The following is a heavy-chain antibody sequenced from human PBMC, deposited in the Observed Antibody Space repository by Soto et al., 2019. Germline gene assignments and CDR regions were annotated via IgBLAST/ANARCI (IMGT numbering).Heavy chain of an antibody. CDR2: ISGTGDST. Sequence: HPGGSLRLSCAASGFTFRSYPMSWVRQAPGKGLEWVSAISGTGDSTYYAESVKGRFIISRDNSTNTLFLQMNSLRVEDTAVYYCAKDPYASAGATGPYAMDVWGQGTTVTVSS. D-gene: IGHD6-13*01. V-gene: IGHV3-23*01. CDR3: AKDPYASAGATGPYAMDV. J-gene: IGHJ6*02. CDR1: GFTFRSYP.